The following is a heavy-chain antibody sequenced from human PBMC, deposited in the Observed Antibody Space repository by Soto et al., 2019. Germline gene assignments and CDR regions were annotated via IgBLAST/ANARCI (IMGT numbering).Heavy chain of an antibody. D-gene: IGHD6-19*01. CDR3: AKDSSGWTDCPQRFDY. J-gene: IGHJ4*02. Sequence: GGSLRLSCAASGFTFSSYGMHWVRQAPGKGLEWVAVISYDGSNKYYADSVKGRFTISRDNSKNTLYLQMNSLRAEDTAVYYCAKDSSGWTDCPQRFDYWGQGTLVTVSS. V-gene: IGHV3-30*18. CDR1: GFTFSSYG. CDR2: ISYDGSNK.